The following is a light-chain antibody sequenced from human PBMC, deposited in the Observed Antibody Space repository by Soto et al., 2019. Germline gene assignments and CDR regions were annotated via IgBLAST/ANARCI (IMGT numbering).Light chain of an antibody. V-gene: IGLV2-11*01. Sequence: QSALTQPRSVSESPGQSVTISCTGTSSDVGAYNYVSWYQQHPGKVPKLIIYDVSKRPSGVPDRFSGSKSGNTASLTISGLQAEDEADYYCCSFAGTYLVFGGGTTVTVL. CDR2: DVS. CDR1: SSDVGAYNY. J-gene: IGLJ3*02. CDR3: CSFAGTYLV.